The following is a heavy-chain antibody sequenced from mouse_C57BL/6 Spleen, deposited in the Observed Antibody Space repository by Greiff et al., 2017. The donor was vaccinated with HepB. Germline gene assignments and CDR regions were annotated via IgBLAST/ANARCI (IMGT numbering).Heavy chain of an antibody. Sequence: QVHVKQPGAELVRPGSSVKLSCKASGYTFTSYWMHWVKQRPIQGLEWIGNIDPSDSETHYNQKFKDKATLTVDKSSSTAYMQLSSLTSEDSAVYYCAREGLNYWGQGTLVTVSA. CDR3: AREGLNY. J-gene: IGHJ3*01. D-gene: IGHD3-3*01. CDR1: GYTFTSYW. CDR2: IDPSDSET. V-gene: IGHV1-52*01.